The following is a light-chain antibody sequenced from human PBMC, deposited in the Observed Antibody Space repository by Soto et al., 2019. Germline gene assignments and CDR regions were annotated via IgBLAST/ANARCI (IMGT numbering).Light chain of an antibody. Sequence: SYELTQQPSVSVAPGQTARMTCGGSNIGRKSVHWYQQKPGQAPLLVVYDDSDRPSGIPERFSGSNSANTATLTISRVEAGDEADYYCQVWDSSTDHVVFGGGTKLTVL. CDR3: QVWDSSTDHVV. V-gene: IGLV3-21*02. CDR2: DDS. CDR1: NIGRKS. J-gene: IGLJ2*01.